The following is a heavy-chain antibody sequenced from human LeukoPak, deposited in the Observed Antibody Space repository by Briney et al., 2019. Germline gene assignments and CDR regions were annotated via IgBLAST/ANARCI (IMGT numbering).Heavy chain of an antibody. D-gene: IGHD6-19*01. Sequence: ASVKVSCKASGGTFSSYAISWVRQAPGQGLEWMGGVIPIFGTANYAQKFQGRVTMTRNTSISTAYMELSSLRSEDTAVYYCARGQWPDYWGQGTLVTVSS. J-gene: IGHJ4*02. CDR3: ARGQWPDY. CDR1: GGTFSSYA. CDR2: VIPIFGTA. V-gene: IGHV1-69*05.